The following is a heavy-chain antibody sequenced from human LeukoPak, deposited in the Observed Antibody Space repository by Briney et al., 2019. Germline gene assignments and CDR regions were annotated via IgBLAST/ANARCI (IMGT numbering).Heavy chain of an antibody. D-gene: IGHD5-18*01. Sequence: GGSLRLSCAASGFTFSSYSMNWVRQAPGKGLEWASSISSSSSYIYYADSVKGRFTISRDNAKNSLYLQMNSLRAEDTAVYYCARDGGRDTAAPWGQGTLVTVSS. CDR2: ISSSSSYI. CDR3: ARDGGRDTAAP. CDR1: GFTFSSYS. V-gene: IGHV3-21*01. J-gene: IGHJ5*02.